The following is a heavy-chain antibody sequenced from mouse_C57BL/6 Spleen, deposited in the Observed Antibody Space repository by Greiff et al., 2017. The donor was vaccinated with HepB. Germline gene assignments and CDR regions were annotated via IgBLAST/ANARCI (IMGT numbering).Heavy chain of an antibody. CDR3: ARSGQLRSLYAMDY. D-gene: IGHD3-3*01. V-gene: IGHV1-64*01. Sequence: QVQLQQSGAELVKPGASVKLSCKASGYTFTSYWMHWVKQRPGQGLEWIGMIHPNSGSTNYNEKFKSKATLTVDKSSSTAYMQLSSLTSEDSAVYYCARSGQLRSLYAMDYWGQGTSVTVSS. CDR2: IHPNSGST. CDR1: GYTFTSYW. J-gene: IGHJ4*01.